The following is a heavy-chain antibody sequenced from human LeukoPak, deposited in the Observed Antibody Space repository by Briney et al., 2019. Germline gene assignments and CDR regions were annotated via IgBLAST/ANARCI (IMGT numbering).Heavy chain of an antibody. D-gene: IGHD6-13*01. CDR2: IYYSGST. V-gene: IGHV4-39*07. CDR3: ARGGNHLAAAPYYYYYMDV. J-gene: IGHJ6*03. CDR1: GGSISSSSYY. Sequence: SETLSLTCTVSGGSISSSSYYWGWIRQPPGKGLEWIGSIYYSGSTYYNPSLKSRVTISVDTSKNQFSLKLSSVTAADTAVYYCARGGNHLAAAPYYYYYMDVWGKGTTVTVSS.